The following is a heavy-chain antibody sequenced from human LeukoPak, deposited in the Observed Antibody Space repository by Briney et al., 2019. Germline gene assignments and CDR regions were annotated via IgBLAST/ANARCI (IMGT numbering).Heavy chain of an antibody. V-gene: IGHV3-23*01. CDR3: AKGSYDFWSGYLPGFDP. J-gene: IGHJ5*02. Sequence: PGGSLRLSCAASGFILSDYGMHWVRQAPGKGLEWVSAISGSGGSTYYADSVKGRFTISRDNSKNTLYLQMNSLRAEDTAVYYCAKGSYDFWSGYLPGFDPWGQGTLVTVSS. CDR2: ISGSGGST. D-gene: IGHD3-3*01. CDR1: GFILSDYG.